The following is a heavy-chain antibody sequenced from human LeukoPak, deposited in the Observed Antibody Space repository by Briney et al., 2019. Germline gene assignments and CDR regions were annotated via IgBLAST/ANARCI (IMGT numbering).Heavy chain of an antibody. J-gene: IGHJ4*02. Sequence: PPETLSLTCTVSGGSISSYYWSWIRQPAGKGLEWIGEINHSGSTNYNPSLKSRVTISVDTSKNQFSLKLSSVTAADTAVYYCARGSYGSGSYYNYDYWGQGTLVTVSS. CDR2: INHSGST. V-gene: IGHV4-34*01. CDR3: ARGSYGSGSYYNYDY. D-gene: IGHD3-10*01. CDR1: GGSISSYY.